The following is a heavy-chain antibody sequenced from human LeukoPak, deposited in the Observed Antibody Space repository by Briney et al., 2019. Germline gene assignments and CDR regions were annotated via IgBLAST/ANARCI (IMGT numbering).Heavy chain of an antibody. D-gene: IGHD3-22*01. J-gene: IGHJ4*02. CDR2: INHSGST. CDR3: ARALEHYYDSSGYRYFDY. V-gene: IGHV4-34*01. Sequence: SETLSLTCAVYGGSFSGYYWSWIRQPPGKGLEWIGEINHSGSTNYNPSLKSRVTISVDTAKNQFSLKLSSVTAADTAVYYCARALEHYYDSSGYRYFDYWGQGTLVTVSS. CDR1: GGSFSGYY.